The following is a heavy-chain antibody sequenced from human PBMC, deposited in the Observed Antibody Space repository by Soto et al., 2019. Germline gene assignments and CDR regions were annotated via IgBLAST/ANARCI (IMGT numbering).Heavy chain of an antibody. D-gene: IGHD6-13*01. Sequence: PSETLSLTCSVSGASISTYYWKWIRQPPGKGLEWIGHIHYSGSTNYNPSLKSRVTISVDTSKNQFSLKLRSVTAADTAVYYCATAPPGDFWYLSLQHWGPGTLVTVSS. CDR2: IHYSGST. CDR3: ATAPPGDFWYLSLQH. CDR1: GASISTYY. V-gene: IGHV4-59*01. J-gene: IGHJ1*01.